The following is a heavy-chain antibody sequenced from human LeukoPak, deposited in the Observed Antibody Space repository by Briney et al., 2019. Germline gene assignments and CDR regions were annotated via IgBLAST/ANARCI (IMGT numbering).Heavy chain of an antibody. J-gene: IGHJ6*03. Sequence: ASVKVSCKASGYTFTSYDINWVRQATGQGLEWMGWMNPNSGNTGYAQKFQGRVTITRNTSISTAYMELSSLRSEDTAVYYCATQGGYYDNSGYYYYMDVWGKGTTVTVSS. CDR2: MNPNSGNT. CDR3: ATQGGYYDNSGYYYYMDV. D-gene: IGHD3-22*01. V-gene: IGHV1-8*03. CDR1: GYTFTSYD.